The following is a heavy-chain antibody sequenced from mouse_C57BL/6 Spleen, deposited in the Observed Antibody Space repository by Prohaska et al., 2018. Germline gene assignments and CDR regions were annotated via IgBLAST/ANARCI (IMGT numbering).Heavy chain of an antibody. D-gene: IGHD3-3*01. CDR2: IYPGSGHT. CDR3: ARGGLSFSY. Sequence: SLKASGYPFTDYYINWVKQRPGQGPAWIGWIYPGSGHTKYNEKFKGKATVTVDTSSSTAYMQLSSLTSEDSAVYFCARGGLSFSYWGQGTLVTVSA. CDR1: GYPFTDYY. V-gene: IGHV1-84*01. J-gene: IGHJ3*01.